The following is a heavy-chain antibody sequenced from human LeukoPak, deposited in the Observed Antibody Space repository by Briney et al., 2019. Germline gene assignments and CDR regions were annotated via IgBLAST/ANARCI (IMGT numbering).Heavy chain of an antibody. CDR3: SRRPRDTSGYYLGAFHD. CDR1: GFTFTNYA. Sequence: GGSLRLSCAASGFTFTNYAMTWVRQAPGKGLEWVSVIGASGADTYYSDSVKGRFTVSRDNSQNTLFLHMSSLRAEDTAVYFCSRRPRDTSGYYLGAFHDWGQGTTVTVSS. V-gene: IGHV3-23*01. J-gene: IGHJ3*01. CDR2: IGASGADT. D-gene: IGHD3-22*01.